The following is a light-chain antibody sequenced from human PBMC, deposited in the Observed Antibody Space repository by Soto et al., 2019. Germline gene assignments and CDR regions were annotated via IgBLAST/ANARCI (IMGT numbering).Light chain of an antibody. Sequence: QSDLTQPPSASGSPGQSVTISCTGTSSDVGGYNYVSWYQQHPGKAPKLMIFEVSKRPSGVPDRFSGSKSGNTASLTVSGLQAEDEADYYCSSFAGSNNLRMFGGGTKVTVL. CDR3: SSFAGSNNLRM. J-gene: IGLJ3*02. CDR1: SSDVGGYNY. V-gene: IGLV2-8*01. CDR2: EVS.